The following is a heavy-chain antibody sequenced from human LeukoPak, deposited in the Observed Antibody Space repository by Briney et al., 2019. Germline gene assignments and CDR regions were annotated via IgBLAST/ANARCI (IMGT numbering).Heavy chain of an antibody. CDR3: AREGAGGSNDY. V-gene: IGHV1-69*04. CDR1: GGTFISYT. D-gene: IGHD2-15*01. CDR2: IIPILGIA. J-gene: IGHJ4*02. Sequence: SVKVSCKASGGTFISYTISWVRQAPGQGLEWMGRIIPILGIANYAQKFQGRVTITADKSTSTAYMELSSLRSEDTAVYYCAREGAGGSNDYWGQGTLVTVSS.